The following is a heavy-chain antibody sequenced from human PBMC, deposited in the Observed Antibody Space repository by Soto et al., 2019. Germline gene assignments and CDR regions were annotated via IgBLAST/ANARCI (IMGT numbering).Heavy chain of an antibody. D-gene: IGHD6-19*01. CDR2: MNPNSGNT. J-gene: IGHJ5*02. V-gene: IGHV1-8*01. CDR1: GYTFTSYD. Sequence: QVQLVQSGAEVKKPGASVKVSCKASGYTFTSYDINWVRQATGQGLEWMGWMNPNSGNTGYAQKFQGRVTMTRNTSISTAYMELSSLRSEDTAVYYCARSLYSSGWITYNWFDPWGQGPLVTVSS. CDR3: ARSLYSSGWITYNWFDP.